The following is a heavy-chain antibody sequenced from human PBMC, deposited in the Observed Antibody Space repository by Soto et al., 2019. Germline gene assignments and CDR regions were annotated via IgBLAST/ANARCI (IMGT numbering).Heavy chain of an antibody. CDR3: VRSHYVEFLRWSLFDP. Sequence: GGSLRRSCAVSGLTVSANYMSWVRQAPGKGLEWVSVIYSGGGTNYADSVKGRFTISRDNSKNTLYLQMNSLRVEDTAVYYCVRSHYVEFLRWSLFDPWGPGTLVTVSS. J-gene: IGHJ5*02. CDR1: GLTVSANY. CDR2: IYSGGGT. V-gene: IGHV3-66*01. D-gene: IGHD3-3*02.